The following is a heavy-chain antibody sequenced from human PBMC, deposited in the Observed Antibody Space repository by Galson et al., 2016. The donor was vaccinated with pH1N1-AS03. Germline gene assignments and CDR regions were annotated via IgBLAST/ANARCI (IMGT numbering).Heavy chain of an antibody. V-gene: IGHV4-59*08. CDR3: ARQGGYSSSWYV. CDR1: GGSMNDFY. J-gene: IGHJ6*02. Sequence: SETLSLTCTVSGGSMNDFYWNWIRQPPGKGLEWIGYIFYTGNTKYNPSLKSRPTISVDTSRSQFSLRLSSVTAADTAVYYCARQGGYSSSWYVWGQGTTVTVSS. CDR2: IFYTGNT. D-gene: IGHD6-13*01.